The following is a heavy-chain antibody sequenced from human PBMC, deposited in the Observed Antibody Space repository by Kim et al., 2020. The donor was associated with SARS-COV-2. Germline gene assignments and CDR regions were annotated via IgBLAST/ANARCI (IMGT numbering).Heavy chain of an antibody. V-gene: IGHV3-66*04. Sequence: GGSLRLSCAVSGFSVSGDYMNWVRQAPGKGLECVSVIHTGGATFYADSVKGRFTISRDSSKNTVYLQMNSLRVEDTPVYYCARHDWFEPWGQGTLVTVTS. CDR1: GFSVSGDY. CDR3: ARHDWFEP. J-gene: IGHJ5*02. CDR2: IHTGGAT.